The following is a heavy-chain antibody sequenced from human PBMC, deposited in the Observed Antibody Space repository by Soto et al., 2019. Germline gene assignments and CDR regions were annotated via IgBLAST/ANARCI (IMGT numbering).Heavy chain of an antibody. V-gene: IGHV1-2*04. CDR2: INPNSGGT. CDR1: GYTFTGYY. Sequence: ASVKVSCKASGYTFTGYYMHWVRQAPGQGLEWMGWINPNSGGTNYAQKFQGWVTMTRDTSISTAYMDPVDTATYYCARVVRGDTKNPPQTDYGMDVWGQGTTVTVSS. D-gene: IGHD3-10*01. J-gene: IGHJ6*02. CDR3: GDTKNPPQTDYGMDV.